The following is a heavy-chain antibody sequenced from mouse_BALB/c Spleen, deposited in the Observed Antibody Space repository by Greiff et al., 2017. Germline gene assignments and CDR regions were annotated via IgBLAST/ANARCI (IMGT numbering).Heavy chain of an antibody. J-gene: IGHJ3*01. D-gene: IGHD2-1*01. CDR2: IYPGDGDT. CDR3: ARSGGNPFAY. V-gene: IGHV1-87*01. Sequence: VQLQQSGAELARPGASAKLSCKASGYTFTSYWMQWVKQRPGQVLEWIGAIYPGDGDTRYTQKFKGKATLTVDKSSSTAYMQLSSLASEDSAVYYCARSGGNPFAYWGQGTLVTVSA. CDR1: GYTFTSYW.